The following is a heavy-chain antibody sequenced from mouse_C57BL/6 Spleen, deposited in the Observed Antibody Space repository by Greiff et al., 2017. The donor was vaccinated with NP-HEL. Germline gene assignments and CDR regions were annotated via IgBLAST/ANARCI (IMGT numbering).Heavy chain of an antibody. Sequence: VKLMESGPELVKPGASVKLSCKASGYTFTSYDINWVKQRPGPGLEWIGWIYPRDGSTKYNETFKGKATLTVDTSSSTAYMELHSLTSEDSAVYFCATLSGTDFDYWGQGTTLTVSS. CDR3: ATLSGTDFDY. CDR2: IYPRDGST. J-gene: IGHJ2*01. V-gene: IGHV1-85*01. CDR1: GYTFTSYD. D-gene: IGHD4-1*01.